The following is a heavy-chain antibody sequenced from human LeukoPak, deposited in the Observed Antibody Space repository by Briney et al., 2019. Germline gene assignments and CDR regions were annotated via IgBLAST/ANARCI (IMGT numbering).Heavy chain of an antibody. J-gene: IGHJ6*03. CDR3: AKDAGNRRDYGGNSGFYYYYYMDV. CDR2: ISGSGGST. CDR1: GFTFSSYA. Sequence: PGGSLRLSCAASGFTFSSYAMGWVRQAPGKGLEWVSAISGSGGSTYYADSVKGRFTISRDNSKNTLYLQMNSLRAEDTAVYYCAKDAGNRRDYGGNSGFYYYYYMDVWGKGTTVTVSS. D-gene: IGHD4-23*01. V-gene: IGHV3-23*01.